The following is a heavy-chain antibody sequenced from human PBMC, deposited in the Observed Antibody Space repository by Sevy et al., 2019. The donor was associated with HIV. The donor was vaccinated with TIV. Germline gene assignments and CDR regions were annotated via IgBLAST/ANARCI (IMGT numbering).Heavy chain of an antibody. D-gene: IGHD5-18*01. CDR2: IYSDETT. CDR1: GFSVNSNY. Sequence: GGSLRLSCAASGFSVNSNYMTWVPQAPGKGLEGVSVIYSDETTYHADSVKDRFTISRDNSKNMLYLQMSSLRAEDTAIYYCARGKSGYGYALNYWGQGTLVTVSS. V-gene: IGHV3-66*01. J-gene: IGHJ4*02. CDR3: ARGKSGYGYALNY.